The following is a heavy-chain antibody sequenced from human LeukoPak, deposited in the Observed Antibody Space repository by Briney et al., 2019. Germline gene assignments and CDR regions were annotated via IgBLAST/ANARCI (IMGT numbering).Heavy chain of an antibody. V-gene: IGHV3-7*01. Sequence: GGSLRLSCAASGFSFSSYWMSWVGQAPGHGLEWMANINHDGGSKTYVDSAKGRFTISRDNAKNTLYLQMNSLRAEDTAVYYCAKFPPSSGDCLWGEGILVTVSS. J-gene: IGHJ4*02. CDR3: AKFPPSSGDCL. CDR1: GFSFSSYW. CDR2: INHDGGSK. D-gene: IGHD2-21*01.